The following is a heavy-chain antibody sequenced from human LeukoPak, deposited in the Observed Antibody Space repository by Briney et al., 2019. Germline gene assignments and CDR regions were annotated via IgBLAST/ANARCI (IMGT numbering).Heavy chain of an antibody. CDR2: INHSGST. CDR3: AREGQVVSLDY. D-gene: IGHD2-21*01. V-gene: IGHV4-34*01. J-gene: IGHJ4*02. Sequence: SETLSLTCAVYGGSFSGYYWSWIRQPPGKGLEWIGEINHSGSTNYNPSLKSRVTISVDTSKNQFSLKLSSVTAADTAVYYCAREGQVVSLDYWGQGTLVTVSS. CDR1: GGSFSGYY.